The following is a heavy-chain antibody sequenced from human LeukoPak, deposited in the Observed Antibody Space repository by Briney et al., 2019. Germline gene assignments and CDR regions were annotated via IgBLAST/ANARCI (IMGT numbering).Heavy chain of an antibody. D-gene: IGHD1-26*01. CDR3: ARDGIGAGWYFDL. Sequence: SETLSLTCTVSGGSISSYYWSWIRQPAGKGLEWLGRIYYTGSTNYSPSLKSRVTMSVDTSKNQFSLKLSSVTAADTAVYYCARDGIGAGWYFDLWGRGTLVTVPS. CDR2: IYYTGST. V-gene: IGHV4-4*07. CDR1: GGSISSYY. J-gene: IGHJ2*01.